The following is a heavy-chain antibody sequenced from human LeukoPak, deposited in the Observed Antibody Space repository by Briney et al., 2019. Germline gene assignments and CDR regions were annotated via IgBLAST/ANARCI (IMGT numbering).Heavy chain of an antibody. Sequence: GGSLRLSRAASGFTFSSYSMYWVRQAPGKGLEWVSWISSTSGTIHYADSVKGRFTTSRDNARNSLSLQMNSLRDEDTAVYYCARDHCTTGACRYFHLWGQGTLVTVSS. CDR3: ARDHCTTGACRYFHL. CDR2: ISSTSGTI. V-gene: IGHV3-48*02. CDR1: GFTFSSYS. D-gene: IGHD2-8*01. J-gene: IGHJ5*02.